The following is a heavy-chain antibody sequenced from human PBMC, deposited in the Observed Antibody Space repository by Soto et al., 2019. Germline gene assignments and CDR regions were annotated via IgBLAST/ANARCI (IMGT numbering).Heavy chain of an antibody. CDR2: ISGSGGST. Sequence: PGGPLRLSCAASGFTFSSYAMSWVRQAPEKGLEWVSAISGSGGSTYYADSVKGRFTLSRDNSKNTLYLQMNSLRAEDTAVYYCAPIPSIAAAGRTFGYWGQGTLVTVSS. V-gene: IGHV3-23*01. D-gene: IGHD6-13*01. J-gene: IGHJ4*02. CDR1: GFTFSSYA. CDR3: APIPSIAAAGRTFGY.